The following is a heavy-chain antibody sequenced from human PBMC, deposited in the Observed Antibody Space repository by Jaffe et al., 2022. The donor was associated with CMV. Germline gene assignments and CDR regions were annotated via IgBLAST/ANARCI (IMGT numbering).Heavy chain of an antibody. V-gene: IGHV3-33*08. CDR2: IWYDGSNK. D-gene: IGHD3-22*01. CDR3: ARGTPPGYYSSPFDY. CDR1: GFTFSSYG. J-gene: IGHJ4*02. Sequence: QVQLVESGGGVVQPGRSLRLSCAASGFTFSSYGMHWVRQAPGKGLEWVAVIWYDGSNKYYADSVKGRFTISRDNSKNTLYLQMNSLRAEDTAVYYCARGTPPGYYSSPFDYWGQGTLVTVSS.